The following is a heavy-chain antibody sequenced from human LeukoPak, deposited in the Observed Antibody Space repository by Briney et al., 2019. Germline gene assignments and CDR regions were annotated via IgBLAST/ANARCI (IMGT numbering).Heavy chain of an antibody. Sequence: PSETLSLTCTVSGGSISSSNYYWGWIRQPPGKGLEWIGSIYYSGSTYYNPSLKSRVTISVDTSKNQFSLKLSSVTAADTAVYYCARQYSSGWYGISYYYYYGMDVWGQGTTVTVSS. V-gene: IGHV4-39*01. CDR2: IYYSGST. CDR1: GGSISSSNYY. D-gene: IGHD6-19*01. CDR3: ARQYSSGWYGISYYYYYGMDV. J-gene: IGHJ6*02.